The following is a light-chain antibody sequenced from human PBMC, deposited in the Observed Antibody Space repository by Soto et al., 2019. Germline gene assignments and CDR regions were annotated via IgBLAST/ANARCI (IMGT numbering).Light chain of an antibody. CDR2: AAS. CDR1: QSVSSSY. J-gene: IGKJ2*01. V-gene: IGKV3-20*01. CDR3: QHYGRSPYT. Sequence: EIVLTQSPDTLSLSPGERATLSCRVSQSVSSSYFAWYQQKPGQAPRLLIYAASSRATDIPDRFSGRGSGTDFTLTSSRLEPEDFAVYYCQHYGRSPYTFGQGTKLEIK.